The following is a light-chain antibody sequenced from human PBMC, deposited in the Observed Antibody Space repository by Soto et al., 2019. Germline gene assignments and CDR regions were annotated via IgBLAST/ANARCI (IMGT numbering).Light chain of an antibody. J-gene: IGLJ3*02. CDR3: GTWDSSLSAGV. V-gene: IGLV1-51*01. Sequence: QSVLTQPPSVSGAPGQRVTLSCTGTTSNLGAGYDVHWYQQLPGTAPKLLIYDNNKRPSGIPDRFSGSKSGTSATLGITGLQTGDEADYYCGTWDSSLSAGVFGGGTKLTVL. CDR2: DNN. CDR1: TSNLGAGYD.